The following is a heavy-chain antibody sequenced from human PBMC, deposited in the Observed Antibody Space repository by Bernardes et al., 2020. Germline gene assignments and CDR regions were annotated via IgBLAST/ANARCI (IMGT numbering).Heavy chain of an antibody. V-gene: IGHV4-4*02. CDR3: ARGGPITIFGYYYYGMDV. D-gene: IGHD3-3*01. J-gene: IGHJ6*04. Sequence: SETLSLTCAVSGGSISSSNWWSWVRQPPGKGLEWIGEIYHSGSTNYNPSLKSRVTISVDKSKNQFSLKLSSVTAADTAVYYCARGGPITIFGYYYYGMDVWGKGTTVTVSS. CDR1: GGSISSSNW. CDR2: IYHSGST.